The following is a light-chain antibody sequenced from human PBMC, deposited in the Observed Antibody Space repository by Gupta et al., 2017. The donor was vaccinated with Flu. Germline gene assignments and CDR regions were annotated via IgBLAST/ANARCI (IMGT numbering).Light chain of an antibody. Sequence: DIVITQSPLPLPVTPGEPASISCRSSQSLLHSNGYNYMDWYLQKPGQSPQLLIYLGSNRAAGVPDRFSGSGSGTDFTLKISLVEAEDVGVYYCRQSLQTPRTFGEGTKVEIK. CDR3: RQSLQTPRT. J-gene: IGKJ4*02. CDR1: QSLLHSNGYNY. V-gene: IGKV2-28*01. CDR2: LGS.